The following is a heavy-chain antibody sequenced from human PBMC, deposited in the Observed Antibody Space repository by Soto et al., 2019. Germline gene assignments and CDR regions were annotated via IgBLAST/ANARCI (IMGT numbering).Heavy chain of an antibody. CDR1: GGSISSSSYY. Sequence: QLQLQESGPGLVKPSETLSLTCTVSGGSISSSSYYWGWIRQPPGKGLEWIGSIYYSGSTYYNPSLKGRVTISVDTSKNQFSLKLSSVTAADTAVYYCARHQPWDYDILTGYYGFDPWGQGTLVTVSS. D-gene: IGHD3-9*01. J-gene: IGHJ5*02. V-gene: IGHV4-39*01. CDR2: IYYSGST. CDR3: ARHQPWDYDILTGYYGFDP.